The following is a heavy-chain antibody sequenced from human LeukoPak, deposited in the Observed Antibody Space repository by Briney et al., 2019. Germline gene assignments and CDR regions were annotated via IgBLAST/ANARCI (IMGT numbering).Heavy chain of an antibody. CDR2: ISSSSSYI. V-gene: IGHV3-21*01. D-gene: IGHD3-3*01. CDR3: ASTIFGVVILGGMDV. CDR1: GFTFSSYS. J-gene: IGHJ6*02. Sequence: GGSLRLSCAASGFTFSSYSMTWVRQAPGKGLEWVSSISSSSSYIYYADSVKGRFTISRDNAKNSLYLQMNSLRAEDTAVYYCASTIFGVVILGGMDVWGQGTTVTVSS.